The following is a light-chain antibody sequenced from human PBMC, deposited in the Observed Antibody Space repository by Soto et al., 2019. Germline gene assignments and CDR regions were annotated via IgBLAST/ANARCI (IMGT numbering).Light chain of an antibody. V-gene: IGKV1-12*01. CDR3: QQTDSFPLT. Sequence: IQMTQSPSTLSGCVGDRATITCRASQTISSWLAWYQKKPGTAPKLLIYAASSLQSGVPSRFSGSGSGTDFNLTLSGLQTEDFATYVCQQTDSFPLTFCGVTKVDIK. CDR2: AAS. CDR1: QTISSW. J-gene: IGKJ4*01.